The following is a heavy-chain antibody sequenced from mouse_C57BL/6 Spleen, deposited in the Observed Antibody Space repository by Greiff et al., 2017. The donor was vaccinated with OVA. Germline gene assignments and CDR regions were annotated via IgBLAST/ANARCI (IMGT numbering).Heavy chain of an antibody. D-gene: IGHD3-3*01. CDR3: ARRASSAGIDY. Sequence: QVQLQQSGPELVKPGASVKISCKASGYAFSSSWMNWVKQRPGKGLEWIGRIYPGDGDTNSNGKFKGKATLTADKSSSTAYMQLSSLTSEDSAVYFCARRASSAGIDYWGQGTTLTVSS. J-gene: IGHJ2*01. CDR2: IYPGDGDT. V-gene: IGHV1-82*01. CDR1: GYAFSSSW.